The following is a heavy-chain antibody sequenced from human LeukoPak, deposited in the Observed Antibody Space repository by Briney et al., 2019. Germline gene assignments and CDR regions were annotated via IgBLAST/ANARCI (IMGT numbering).Heavy chain of an antibody. Sequence: SETLSLTCTVSGGSLSRYYWSWIRQSAGKGLEWIGRIYASGSSGNTKYNPSLKSRVTISLDTSKNRFSPKVNSVTAADTAVYYCARDRDLRPHTSFDIWGQGTLVTVSP. CDR1: GGSLSRYY. CDR3: ARDRDLRPHTSFDI. J-gene: IGHJ3*02. V-gene: IGHV4-4*07. D-gene: IGHD2-21*01. CDR2: IYASGSSGNT.